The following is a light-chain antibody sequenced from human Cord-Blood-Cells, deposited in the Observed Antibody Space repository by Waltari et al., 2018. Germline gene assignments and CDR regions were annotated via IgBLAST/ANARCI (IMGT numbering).Light chain of an antibody. Sequence: QSALTQPASVSGSPGQSTTISCTGTSSDVGGYNYVSWYQQRPGKAPKLMIYDVSNRPSGVSNRFSGSKSGNTASLTISGLQAEDEADYYCSSYTSSSTVVFGGGTKLTVL. J-gene: IGLJ2*01. CDR3: SSYTSSSTVV. CDR1: SSDVGGYNY. CDR2: DVS. V-gene: IGLV2-14*01.